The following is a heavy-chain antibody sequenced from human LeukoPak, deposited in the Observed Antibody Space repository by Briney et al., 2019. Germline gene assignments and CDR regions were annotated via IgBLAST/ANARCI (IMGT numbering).Heavy chain of an antibody. V-gene: IGHV4-61*02. D-gene: IGHD1-26*01. CDR3: ASSGSYSCYYYMDV. CDR2: IYTSGST. J-gene: IGHJ6*03. Sequence: PSETLSLTCTVSGGSISSGSYYWSWIRQPAGKGLEWIGRIYTSGSTNYNPSLKSRVTISVDTSKNQFSLKLSSVTAADTAVYYCASSGSYSCYYYMDVWGKGTTVTVSS. CDR1: GGSISSGSYY.